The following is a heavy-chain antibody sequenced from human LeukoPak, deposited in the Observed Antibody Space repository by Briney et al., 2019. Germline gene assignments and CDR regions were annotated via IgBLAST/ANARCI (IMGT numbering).Heavy chain of an antibody. D-gene: IGHD2-2*01. J-gene: IGHJ5*02. CDR1: GYTFTGYY. CDR3: ARARYCSSTSCYQGWFDP. V-gene: IGHV1-2*02. CDR2: INPNSGGT. Sequence: ASVKVSCKASGYTFTGYYMHWVRQAPGQGLEWMGWINPNSGGTNYAQKFQGRVTMTRDTSISTAYMELSRLRSDDTAVYYCARARYCSSTSCYQGWFDPWGQGTLVTVSS.